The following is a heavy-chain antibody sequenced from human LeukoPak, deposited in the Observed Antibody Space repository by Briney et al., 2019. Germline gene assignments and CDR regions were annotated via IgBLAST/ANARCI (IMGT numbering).Heavy chain of an antibody. V-gene: IGHV3-72*01. J-gene: IGHJ4*02. CDR2: IRNKANSYAT. CDR1: GFAFSDHY. D-gene: IGHD3-22*01. Sequence: GGSLRLSCAASGFAFSDHYMDWVRQAPGKGLEWVGRIRNKANSYATEYAASVKGRFTISRDDSENSLFLQMNSLKTEDTAVYYCARGPSYYYDSRPTYYWGQGTLVTVSS. CDR3: ARGPSYYYDSRPTYY.